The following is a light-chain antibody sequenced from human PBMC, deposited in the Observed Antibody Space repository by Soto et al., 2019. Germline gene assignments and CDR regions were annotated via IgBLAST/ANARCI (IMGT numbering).Light chain of an antibody. CDR2: KAS. J-gene: IGKJ1*01. CDR1: QGISSY. Sequence: VIWMTQSPSLLSASTGDRVAISCRMSQGISSYLNWYQQKPGKAPKLLIYKASTLKSGVPSRFSGSGSGTEFTLTISSLQPDDFATYYCQHYNSYSEAFGQGTKVDI. CDR3: QHYNSYSEA. V-gene: IGKV1D-8*03.